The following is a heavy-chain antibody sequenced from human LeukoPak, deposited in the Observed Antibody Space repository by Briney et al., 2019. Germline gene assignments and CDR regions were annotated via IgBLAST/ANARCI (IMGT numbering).Heavy chain of an antibody. CDR1: GFTFSSYA. D-gene: IGHD3-22*01. CDR3: AKGDYDRSGYSFARIFQH. V-gene: IGHV3-23*01. Sequence: GGSLRLSCAASGFTFSSYAMTWVRQAPGKGLEWVSGISGSGDTTHYADSVKGRFTTSRDNSKNTLYLQMNRLRAEDTAVCYCAKGDYDRSGYSFARIFQHWGQGTLVTVSS. J-gene: IGHJ1*01. CDR2: ISGSGDTT.